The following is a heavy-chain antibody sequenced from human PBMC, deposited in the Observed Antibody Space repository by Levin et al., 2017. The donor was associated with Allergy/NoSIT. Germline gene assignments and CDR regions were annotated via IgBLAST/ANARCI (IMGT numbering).Heavy chain of an antibody. CDR2: ISWNSGSI. Sequence: SLKISCAASGFTFDDYAMHWVRQAPGKGLEWVSGISWNSGSIGYADSVKGRFTISRDNAKNSLYLQMNSLRAEDTALYYCAKGRGGGYSYGYDWDVPYYFDYWGQGTLVTVSS. D-gene: IGHD5-18*01. V-gene: IGHV3-9*01. J-gene: IGHJ4*02. CDR3: AKGRGGGYSYGYDWDVPYYFDY. CDR1: GFTFDDYA.